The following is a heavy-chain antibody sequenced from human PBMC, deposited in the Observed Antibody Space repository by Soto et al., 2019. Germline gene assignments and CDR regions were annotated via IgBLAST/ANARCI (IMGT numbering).Heavy chain of an antibody. J-gene: IGHJ4*02. V-gene: IGHV3-53*02. D-gene: IGHD6-13*01. Sequence: EVQLVETGGGWIQPGGSLRLSCAASGLTVSNNYMSWVRQAPGKGLEWVSLIYSGGSTYYADSVKGRFTISRDNSKNTLYLQMTSRRAEDTAVYYCATYSSLDYWGQGTLDTVSS. CDR2: IYSGGST. CDR3: ATYSSLDY. CDR1: GLTVSNNY.